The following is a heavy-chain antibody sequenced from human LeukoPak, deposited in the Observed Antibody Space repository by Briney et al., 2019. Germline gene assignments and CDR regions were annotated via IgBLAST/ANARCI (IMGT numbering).Heavy chain of an antibody. D-gene: IGHD3-22*01. J-gene: IGHJ4*02. V-gene: IGHV3-30*18. CDR1: GFTFSSYG. Sequence: HPGGSLRLSCAASGFTFSSYGMPWVRQAPGKGLEWVAVISYDGSNKYYADSVKGRFTISRDNSKNTLYLQMNSLRAEDTAVYYCAKVDSSGYSNAIDYWGQGTLVTVSS. CDR3: AKVDSSGYSNAIDY. CDR2: ISYDGSNK.